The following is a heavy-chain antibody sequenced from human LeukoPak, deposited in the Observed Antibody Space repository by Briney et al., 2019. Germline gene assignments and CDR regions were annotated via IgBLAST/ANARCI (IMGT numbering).Heavy chain of an antibody. D-gene: IGHD2-15*01. CDR1: GGSISSYY. CDR2: IYYSGST. J-gene: IGHJ5*02. Sequence: SETLSLTCTVSGGSISSYYWSWIRQPPGKGLEWIGYIYYSGSTNYNPSLKSRVTISVDTSKNQFSLELSSVTAADTAVYYCARGGSAPNWFDPWGQGTLVTVSS. V-gene: IGHV4-59*01. CDR3: ARGGSAPNWFDP.